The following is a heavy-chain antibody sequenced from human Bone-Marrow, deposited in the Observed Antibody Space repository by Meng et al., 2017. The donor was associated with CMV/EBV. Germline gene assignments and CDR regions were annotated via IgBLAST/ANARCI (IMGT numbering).Heavy chain of an antibody. J-gene: IGHJ4*02. CDR1: FSLSTSVVG. CDR2: IYWNDDK. D-gene: IGHD6-13*01. CDR3: AHRRKGRIAAHTFFDY. V-gene: IGHV2-5*01. Sequence: FSLSTSVVGVGWIRRPPGKARGWLALIYWNDDKRYSPSLKSGLTITKDTSKNQVVLTMTNMDPVDTATYSCAHRRKGRIAAHTFFDYWGQGTLVTVSS.